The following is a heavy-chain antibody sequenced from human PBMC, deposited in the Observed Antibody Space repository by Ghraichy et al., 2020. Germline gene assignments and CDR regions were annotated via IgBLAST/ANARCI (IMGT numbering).Heavy chain of an antibody. D-gene: IGHD3-10*02. V-gene: IGHV3-23*01. CDR1: GFTFSSYA. CDR2: ISGSGGST. Sequence: GGSLRLSCAASGFTFSSYAMSWVRQAPGKGLEWVSAISGSGGSTYYADSVKGRFTISRDNSKNTLYLQMNSLRAEDTAVYYCANGYDVRHYYYGMDVWGQGTTVTVSS. CDR3: ANGYDVRHYYYGMDV. J-gene: IGHJ6*02.